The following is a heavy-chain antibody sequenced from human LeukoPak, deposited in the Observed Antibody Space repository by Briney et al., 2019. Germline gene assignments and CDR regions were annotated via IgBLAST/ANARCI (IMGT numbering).Heavy chain of an antibody. CDR1: GYTFINHD. D-gene: IGHD2-8*01. CDR3: ARGLMYEYYFDY. V-gene: IGHV1-8*03. CDR2: MNSNSGNT. J-gene: IGHJ4*02. Sequence: ASVKVSCKGYGYTFINHDIDWVRQAAGQGLEWMGWMNSNSGNTGYAQEFQGRVTFTRDTSISTAYMELYSLTSDDTAVYYCARGLMYEYYFDYWGQGTLVTVSS.